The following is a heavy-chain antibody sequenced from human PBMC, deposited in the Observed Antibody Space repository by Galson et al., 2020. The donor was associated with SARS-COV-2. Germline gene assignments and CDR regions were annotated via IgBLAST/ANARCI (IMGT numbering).Heavy chain of an antibody. CDR2: VFAGGSR. J-gene: IGHJ4*02. V-gene: IGHV3-53*01. CDR1: GFTVDGTY. CDR3: ARSPHYYDRSGYFDT. D-gene: IGHD3-22*01. Sequence: GGSLRLSCDASGFTVDGTYLSWVRRAPGKGLEWLSVVFAGGSRYYADSARGRFTISRDNSKNTLYLQMNSLRADDTAVYYCARSPHYYDRSGYFDTWGQGTLVTVSS.